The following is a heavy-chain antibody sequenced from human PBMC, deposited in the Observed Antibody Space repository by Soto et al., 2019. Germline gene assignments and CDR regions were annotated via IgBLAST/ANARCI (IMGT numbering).Heavy chain of an antibody. J-gene: IGHJ5*02. CDR2: INVGNGNT. Sequence: ASVKVSCKASGYTFTSYGISWVRQAPGQRLEWMGWINVGNGNTKYSQNFQGRVTINQDTSASTAYMELSSLTSEDTAVYYCAREKWGSGSRWLDPWGQGTLVTVSS. D-gene: IGHD6-19*01. V-gene: IGHV1-3*01. CDR1: GYTFTSYG. CDR3: AREKWGSGSRWLDP.